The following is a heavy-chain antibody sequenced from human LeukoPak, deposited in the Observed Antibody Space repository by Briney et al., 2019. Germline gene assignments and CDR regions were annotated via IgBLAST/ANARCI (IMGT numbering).Heavy chain of an antibody. CDR1: GFIVSSSY. V-gene: IGHV3-53*01. CDR3: ARLVASPGRLDVDY. CDR2: IYNGGNT. J-gene: IGHJ4*02. Sequence: PGGSLRLSCAASGFIVSSSYMGWVRQAPGKGLEYVSVIYNGGNTYYGASVKGRFTISGDNSKNTIYLQMNSLRAEDTAVFYCARLVASPGRLDVDYWGQGNLVTVSS. D-gene: IGHD2-2*01.